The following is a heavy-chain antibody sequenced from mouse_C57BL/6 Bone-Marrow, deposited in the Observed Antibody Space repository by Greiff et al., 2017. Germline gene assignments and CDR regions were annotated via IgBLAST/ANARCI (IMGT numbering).Heavy chain of an antibody. V-gene: IGHV2-2*01. CDR3: ARKDGYSPYWYFDV. D-gene: IGHD2-3*01. CDR1: GFSLTSYG. CDR2: IWSGGST. J-gene: IGHJ1*03. Sequence: VKLQESGPGLVQPSQSLSITCTVSGFSLTSYGVHWVRQSPGKGLEWLGVIWSGGSTDYNAAFISRLSISKDNSKSQVFFKMNSLQADDTAIYYCARKDGYSPYWYFDVWGTGTTVTVSS.